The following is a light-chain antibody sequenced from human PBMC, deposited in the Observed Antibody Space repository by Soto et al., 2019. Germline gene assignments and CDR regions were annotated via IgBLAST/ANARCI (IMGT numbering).Light chain of an antibody. Sequence: DIQMTQSPSTLSASVGDRVTITCRASQCINIWLAWYQQKPGKAPNLLIYKASSLDSGVPSRFSGSGSGTEFTLTISSLQPDDFATYYCQQYNSYPWTFGQGTKV. CDR1: QCINIW. CDR2: KAS. J-gene: IGKJ1*01. CDR3: QQYNSYPWT. V-gene: IGKV1-5*03.